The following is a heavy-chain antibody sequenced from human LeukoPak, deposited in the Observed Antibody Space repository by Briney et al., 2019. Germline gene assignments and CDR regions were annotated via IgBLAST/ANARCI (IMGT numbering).Heavy chain of an antibody. J-gene: IGHJ5*02. D-gene: IGHD6-19*01. CDR2: IKQDGSEK. Sequence: GGSLRLSCAASGFSFSTYWMSWGRQAPGKGLEGVANIKQDGSEKYYVDSVKGRFTISRDNAKNSLYLQMNSLRAEDTAVYYCARDSGDGSGWHTSPSSWGQGPLATVS. CDR3: ARDSGDGSGWHTSPSS. CDR1: GFSFSTYW. V-gene: IGHV3-7*01.